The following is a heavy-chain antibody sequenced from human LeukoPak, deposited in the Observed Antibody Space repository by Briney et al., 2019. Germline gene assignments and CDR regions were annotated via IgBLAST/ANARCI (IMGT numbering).Heavy chain of an antibody. D-gene: IGHD3-10*01. CDR1: GDSISSGDYY. CDR3: ASNYGSGRDTWFDP. Sequence: SQTLSLTCTVSGDSISSGDYYWSWIRQPPGKGLEWIGYIYYSGSTYYNPSLKSRVTISVDTSKNQFSLELSSVTAADTAVYYCASNYGSGRDTWFDPWGQGTLVTVSS. CDR2: IYYSGST. J-gene: IGHJ5*02. V-gene: IGHV4-30-4*01.